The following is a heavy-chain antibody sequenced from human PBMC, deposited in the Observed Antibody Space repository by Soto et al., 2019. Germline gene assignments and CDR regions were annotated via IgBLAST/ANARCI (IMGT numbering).Heavy chain of an antibody. V-gene: IGHV3-21*01. D-gene: IGHD3-22*01. CDR3: ARMLFSTSPARVDAFDI. CDR1: GFTFSSYI. J-gene: IGHJ3*02. CDR2: ISGSSSYI. Sequence: PGGSLRLSCAASGFTFSSYIMNWVRQAPGKGLEWVSSISGSSSYIYYADSVKGRFTISRDNAKNSLYLQMNSLRAEDTAVYYCARMLFSTSPARVDAFDIWGQGTMVTVSS.